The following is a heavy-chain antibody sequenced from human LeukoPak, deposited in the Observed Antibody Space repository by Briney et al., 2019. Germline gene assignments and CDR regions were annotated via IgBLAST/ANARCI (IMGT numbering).Heavy chain of an antibody. CDR1: GFIFSSYW. V-gene: IGHV3-7*03. CDR2: INHNGNVN. Sequence: GGSLRLSCAASGFIFSSYWMNWARQAPGKGLEWVASINHNGNVNYYVDSVKGRFTISRDNAKNSLYLQMSNLRAEDTAVYFCARGSGLDVWGQGATVTVSS. J-gene: IGHJ6*02. D-gene: IGHD3-10*01. CDR3: ARGSGLDV.